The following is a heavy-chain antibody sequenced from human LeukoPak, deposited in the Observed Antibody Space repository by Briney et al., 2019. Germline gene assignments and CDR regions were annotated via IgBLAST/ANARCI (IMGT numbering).Heavy chain of an antibody. Sequence: GGSLRLSCAASGFTFSRYAMGWVRQAPGKGLEWVSGISGSGGSTYYADSVKGRFTISRDNSKNTLYLQMNSLRAEDTAVYYSAMDQSRGGNIAWAFDYWGQGTLVTVSS. CDR2: ISGSGGST. CDR1: GFTFSRYA. J-gene: IGHJ4*02. CDR3: AMDQSRGGNIAWAFDY. D-gene: IGHD3-10*01. V-gene: IGHV3-23*01.